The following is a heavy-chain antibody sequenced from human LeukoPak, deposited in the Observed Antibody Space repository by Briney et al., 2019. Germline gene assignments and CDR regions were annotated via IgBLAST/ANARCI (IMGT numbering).Heavy chain of an antibody. Sequence: GGSLRLSCAASGFTFSDSYMTWVRQAPGKGVEWVAYISGSGHDINYSDSVKGRFTISRDNAKNSLYLQMSSLRVEDTAVYYCARVLREYGSGTYYDSDFWGQGTLVTVSS. J-gene: IGHJ4*02. CDR2: ISGSGHDI. D-gene: IGHD3-10*01. CDR1: GFTFSDSY. CDR3: ARVLREYGSGTYYDSDF. V-gene: IGHV3-11*04.